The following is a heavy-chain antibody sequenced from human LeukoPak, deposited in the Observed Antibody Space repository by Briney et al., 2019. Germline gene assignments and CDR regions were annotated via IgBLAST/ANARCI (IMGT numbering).Heavy chain of an antibody. Sequence: PGGSLRLSCAASGFTFSSYAMSWVRQAPGKGLEWVSAISGSGGSTYYADSVKGRFTISRDNSKNTLYLQMNSLRAEDTAVYYCAKVEMITFGGVIVITPEALPASYYFDYWGQGTLVTVSS. CDR1: GFTFSSYA. V-gene: IGHV3-23*01. CDR3: AKVEMITFGGVIVITPEALPASYYFDY. D-gene: IGHD3-16*02. CDR2: ISGSGGST. J-gene: IGHJ4*02.